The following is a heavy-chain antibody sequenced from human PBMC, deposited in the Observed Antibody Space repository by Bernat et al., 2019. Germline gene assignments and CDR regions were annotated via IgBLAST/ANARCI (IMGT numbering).Heavy chain of an antibody. CDR3: AKEVAARIYYYYYMDV. D-gene: IGHD6-6*01. V-gene: IGHV3-43*01. Sequence: LVESGGVVVQPGGSLRLSCAASGFTFDDYTMHWVRQAPGKGLEWVSLISWDGGSTYYADSVKGRFTISRDNSKNSLYLQMNSLRTEDTALYYCAKEVAARIYYYYYMDVWGKGTTVTVSS. CDR1: GFTFDDYT. CDR2: ISWDGGST. J-gene: IGHJ6*03.